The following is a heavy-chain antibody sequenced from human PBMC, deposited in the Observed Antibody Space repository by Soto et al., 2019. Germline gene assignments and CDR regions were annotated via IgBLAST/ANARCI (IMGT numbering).Heavy chain of an antibody. V-gene: IGHV4-31*03. D-gene: IGHD3-16*02. CDR1: GGSISSGGYY. Sequence: QVQLQESGPGLVKPSQTLSLTCTVSGGSISSGGYYWSWIRQHPGKGPEWIGYIYYSGSTYYNPSHKSRVTLAVDTSNNQFSLKLSSVTAADTAVYYCARSGERSLLGYYFDYWGQGTLVTVSS. CDR2: IYYSGST. J-gene: IGHJ4*02. CDR3: ARSGERSLLGYYFDY.